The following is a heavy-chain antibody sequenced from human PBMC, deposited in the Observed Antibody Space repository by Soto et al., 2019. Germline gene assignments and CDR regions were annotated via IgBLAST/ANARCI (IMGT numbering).Heavy chain of an antibody. J-gene: IGHJ6*02. D-gene: IGHD4-17*01. CDR1: GFSFSSYS. V-gene: IGHV3-23*01. CDR2: ISGSGGST. CDR3: AKEIYSTGITLTTYLYYYGMDV. Sequence: XVCLRLSCAACGFSFSSYSMSWVGQAPGKGLEWVSAISGSGGSTYYADSVKGRFTISRDNSKNTLYLQMNSLRAEDTAVYYCAKEIYSTGITLTTYLYYYGMDVWGQGTTVTVS.